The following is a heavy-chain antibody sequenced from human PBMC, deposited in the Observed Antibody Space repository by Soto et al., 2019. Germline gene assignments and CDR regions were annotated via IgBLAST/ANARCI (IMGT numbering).Heavy chain of an antibody. D-gene: IGHD2-15*01. V-gene: IGHV1-18*01. Sequence: QVQLVQAGAEVKKPGASVKVSCKASGYTFTSYVISWVRQAPGQGLEWMGWISAYNGNTNYAQKLQGRVTMTTDTSTSTAYMEMRSLRSDDTAAYYCARDHNIVVVVAATPSDYWGQGTLVTVSS. CDR3: ARDHNIVVVVAATPSDY. CDR2: ISAYNGNT. CDR1: GYTFTSYV. J-gene: IGHJ4*02.